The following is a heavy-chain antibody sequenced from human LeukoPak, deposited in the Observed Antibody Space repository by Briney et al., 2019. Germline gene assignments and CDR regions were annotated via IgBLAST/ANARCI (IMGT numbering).Heavy chain of an antibody. CDR1: GFTYSNYA. J-gene: IGHJ6*02. CDR3: ARNQQLGGHSYYYYGMDV. D-gene: IGHD3-16*01. V-gene: IGHV3-23*01. CDR2: ISNSRGKT. Sequence: GGSLRHSCAASGFTYSNYAMSWVRQAPGKGLEWVSAISNSRGKTYYADSVKGRFTISRDNSKNTLYLQMNSLRADDTAIYYCARNQQLGGHSYYYYGMDVWGQGTTVTVSS.